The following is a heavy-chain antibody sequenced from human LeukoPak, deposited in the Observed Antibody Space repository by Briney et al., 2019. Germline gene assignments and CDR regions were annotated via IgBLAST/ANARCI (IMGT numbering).Heavy chain of an antibody. Sequence: GGSLRLSCAASGFTFSDYYMSWIRQAPGKGLEWVSYISSSGSTIYYADSVKGRFTISRDNAKNSLYLQMNSLRAEDTAVYYCARYSGSYYSLDYYYGMDVWGQGTTVTVSS. CDR2: ISSSGSTI. J-gene: IGHJ6*02. CDR1: GFTFSDYY. D-gene: IGHD1-26*01. CDR3: ARYSGSYYSLDYYYGMDV. V-gene: IGHV3-11*04.